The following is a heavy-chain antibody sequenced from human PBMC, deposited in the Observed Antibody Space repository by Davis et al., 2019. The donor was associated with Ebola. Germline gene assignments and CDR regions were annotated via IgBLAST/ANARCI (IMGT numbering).Heavy chain of an antibody. CDR1: GFTFSSYW. Sequence: GESLKISCAASGFTFSSYWMSWVRQAPGKGLEWVANIKQDGSEKYYVDSVKGRFTISRDNAKNSLYLQMNSLRAEDTAVYYCARRFLDYGDLYYYYGMDVWGQGTTVTVSS. V-gene: IGHV3-7*03. D-gene: IGHD4-17*01. CDR3: ARRFLDYGDLYYYYGMDV. J-gene: IGHJ6*02. CDR2: IKQDGSEK.